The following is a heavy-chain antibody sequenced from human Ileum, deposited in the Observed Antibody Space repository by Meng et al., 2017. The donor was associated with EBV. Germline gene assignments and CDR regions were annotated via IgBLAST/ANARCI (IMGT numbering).Heavy chain of an antibody. V-gene: IGHV4-30-4*01. CDR3: ARGQKGYFDL. J-gene: IGHJ2*01. CDR1: GGSISSSNYY. Sequence: QVHRQESGPGLVKPSQTLSLTCTVSGGSISSSNYYWSWIRQPPGKGLEWSGHIYNSGSTYYNPSLKSRITISVDTSKNQFSLKLSSVTAADTAVDYCARGQKGYFDLWGRGTLVTVSS. CDR2: IYNSGST.